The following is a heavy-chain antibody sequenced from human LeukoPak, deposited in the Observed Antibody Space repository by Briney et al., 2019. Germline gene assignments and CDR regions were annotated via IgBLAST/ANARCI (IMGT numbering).Heavy chain of an antibody. V-gene: IGHV4-34*01. J-gene: IGHJ4*02. CDR2: INHSGST. Sequence: SETLSLTCAVYGGSFSGYYWSWIRQPPGKGLEWIGEINHSGSTNYNPSLKSRVTISVDTSKNQFSLKLSSVTAADTAVYYCARSPRDGYNYVDYWGQGTLVTVSS. CDR1: GGSFSGYY. CDR3: ARSPRDGYNYVDY. D-gene: IGHD5-24*01.